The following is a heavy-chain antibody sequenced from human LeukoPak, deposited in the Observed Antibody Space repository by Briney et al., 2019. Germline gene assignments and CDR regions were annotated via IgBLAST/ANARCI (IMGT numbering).Heavy chain of an antibody. Sequence: ASVKVSCKASGYTFTNYGISWVRQAPGQGLEWMGWINVYTGKTDYAQRVQGRVTMTTDTSTNTAYMELRSLRSDDTVVYYCARVDGSGSLDAFDIWGQGTMVTVSS. CDR1: GYTFTNYG. D-gene: IGHD3-10*01. J-gene: IGHJ3*02. CDR3: ARVDGSGSLDAFDI. V-gene: IGHV1-18*01. CDR2: INVYTGKT.